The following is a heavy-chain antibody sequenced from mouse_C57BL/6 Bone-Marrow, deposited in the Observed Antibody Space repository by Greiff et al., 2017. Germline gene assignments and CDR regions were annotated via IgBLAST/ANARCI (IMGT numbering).Heavy chain of an antibody. CDR3: ARSFHYYGSEDYFDY. J-gene: IGHJ2*01. CDR1: GYTFTSYW. V-gene: IGHV1-69*01. Sequence: QVQLQQPGAELVMPGASVKLSCKASGYTFTSYWMHWVKQRPGQGLEWIGEIDPSDSYTNYNQKFKGKSTLTVDKSSSTAYMQLSSLTSEDSAVYYCARSFHYYGSEDYFDYWGQGTTLTVSS. CDR2: IDPSDSYT. D-gene: IGHD1-1*01.